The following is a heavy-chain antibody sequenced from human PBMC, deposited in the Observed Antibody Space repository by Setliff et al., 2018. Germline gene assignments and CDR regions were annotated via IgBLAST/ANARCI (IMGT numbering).Heavy chain of an antibody. CDR1: GYSISSDYY. CDR3: ARQSGSGSSPYFDF. J-gene: IGHJ4*02. CDR2: IFYRGTT. D-gene: IGHD3-10*01. Sequence: TLSLTCDVSGYSISSDYYWGWIRQPPGRGLEWIGTIFYRGTTYYNLSLKSPVTISLDASKNQFSLTLTSVTAADTAVYYCARQSGSGSSPYFDFWGQGTLVTVSS. V-gene: IGHV4-38-2*01.